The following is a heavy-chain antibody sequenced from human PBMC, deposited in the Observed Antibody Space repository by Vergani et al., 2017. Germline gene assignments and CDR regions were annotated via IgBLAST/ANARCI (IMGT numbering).Heavy chain of an antibody. V-gene: IGHV3-7*01. CDR1: GFPFSSYW. CDR3: ARGGRGVVTAMVAFDI. Sequence: EVQLVESGGGLVQSGGSLRLFCAASGFPFSSYWMRWVRQAPGKGLEWGANIKQDGSEKYYVDSVKGRFTISSDNAKNSLYLQMHSLRAEDTAVYYCARGGRGVVTAMVAFDIWGQGTMVTVSS. CDR2: IKQDGSEK. J-gene: IGHJ3*02. D-gene: IGHD2-21*02.